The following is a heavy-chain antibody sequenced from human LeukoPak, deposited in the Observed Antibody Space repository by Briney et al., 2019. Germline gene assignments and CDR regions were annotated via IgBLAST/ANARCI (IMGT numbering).Heavy chain of an antibody. Sequence: SETLSLTCAVSGYSISSGYYWGWIRQPPGKGLEWIGSIYHSGSTYYNPSLKSRVTISVDTSKNQFSLKLSSVTAADTAVYYCARQPGLTIGISGYYLRGQGTLVTVSS. CDR3: ARQPGLTIGISGYYL. CDR2: IYHSGST. V-gene: IGHV4-38-2*01. D-gene: IGHD3-22*01. J-gene: IGHJ4*02. CDR1: GYSISSGYY.